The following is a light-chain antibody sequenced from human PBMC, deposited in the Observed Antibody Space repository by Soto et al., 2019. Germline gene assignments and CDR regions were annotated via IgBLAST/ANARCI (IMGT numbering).Light chain of an antibody. CDR1: SSDVGGYNY. V-gene: IGLV2-11*01. J-gene: IGLJ1*01. Sequence: QSVLTQPRSVSGSPGQSVAISCTGTSSDVGGYNYVSWYQQYPGKAPKLVIYDVSKRPSGVPDRFSGSKSGNTASLTISGLHLEDEAEYYCCSYAGDYLFGTGTKLTVL. CDR3: CSYAGDYL. CDR2: DVS.